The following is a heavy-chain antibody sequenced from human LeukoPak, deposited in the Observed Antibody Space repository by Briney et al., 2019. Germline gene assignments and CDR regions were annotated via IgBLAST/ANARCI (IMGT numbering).Heavy chain of an antibody. D-gene: IGHD3-10*01. CDR1: GFTFSSYG. Sequence: GGSLRLSCAASGFTFSSYGMHWVRQAPGQGLEWVAFIRYDGSNKYYADSVKGRFTISRDNSKNTLYLQMNSLRAEDTAVYYCAKDRIDSYGSGSNFYYYYGMDVWGQGTTVTVSS. CDR2: IRYDGSNK. V-gene: IGHV3-30*02. CDR3: AKDRIDSYGSGSNFYYYYGMDV. J-gene: IGHJ6*02.